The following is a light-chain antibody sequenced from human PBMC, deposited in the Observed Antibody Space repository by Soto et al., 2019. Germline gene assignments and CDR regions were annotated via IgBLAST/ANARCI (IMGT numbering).Light chain of an antibody. CDR2: GAS. Sequence: DIQMTQSPSTLAAYVGGPVTSSCRASQSISNWLAWYQQKPGKPPKVLIYGASNLQSGVPPRFSGSGSGTDFTLAISSLQPEDSATYYCLQDINYPWTFGQGTKVDIK. J-gene: IGKJ1*01. CDR1: QSISNW. CDR3: LQDINYPWT. V-gene: IGKV1-5*01.